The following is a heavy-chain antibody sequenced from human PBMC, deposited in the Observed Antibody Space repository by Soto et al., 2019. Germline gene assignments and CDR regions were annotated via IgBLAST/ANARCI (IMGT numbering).Heavy chain of an antibody. CDR3: ARDRFDYYDSSGYWRFDP. CDR2: ISSSSRTI. D-gene: IGHD3-22*01. V-gene: IGHV3-48*01. CDR1: GFTFSSYS. J-gene: IGHJ5*02. Sequence: GGSLRLSCAASGFTFSSYSMNWVRQAPGKGLEWVSYISSSSRTIYYADSVKGRFTISRDNAKNSLYMQMNSLRAEDTAVYYCARDRFDYYDSSGYWRFDPWGQGTLVTVSS.